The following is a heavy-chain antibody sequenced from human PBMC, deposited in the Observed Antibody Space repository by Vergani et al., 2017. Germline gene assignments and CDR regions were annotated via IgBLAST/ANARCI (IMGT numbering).Heavy chain of an antibody. Sequence: QVQLVQSGAAVKKPGASLKVSCKAPAYTFTIYYMHWVRQAPGQGLEWMGIINPSGGSPSYAQKYQVRFTMTRTTSTSTVYMELSSLRSEETAVYYCARVRPGYGELDYWGQGTLVTVSS. CDR1: AYTFTIYY. J-gene: IGHJ4*02. CDR2: INPSGGSP. D-gene: IGHD4-17*01. V-gene: IGHV1-46*03. CDR3: ARVRPGYGELDY.